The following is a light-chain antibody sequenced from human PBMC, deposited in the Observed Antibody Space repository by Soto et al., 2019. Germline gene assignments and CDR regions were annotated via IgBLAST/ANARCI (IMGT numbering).Light chain of an antibody. Sequence: DIVLTQSPGTLSVSPGERATLSCRASQTISSNYLAWYQQKPGQPPSLLIYGTSSRATGIPDRFSGSGSGTDFTLTISRLEPDDSAIYYCQQYISWTFGQGTKVEI. J-gene: IGKJ1*01. V-gene: IGKV3-20*01. CDR1: QTISSNY. CDR2: GTS. CDR3: QQYISWT.